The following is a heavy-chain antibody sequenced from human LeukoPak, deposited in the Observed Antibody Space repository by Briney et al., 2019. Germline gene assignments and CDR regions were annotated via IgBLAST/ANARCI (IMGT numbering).Heavy chain of an antibody. CDR3: ASKGITHAFDI. J-gene: IGHJ3*02. D-gene: IGHD3-10*01. CDR2: ISGSGGST. V-gene: IGHV3-23*01. CDR1: GFTFSSYG. Sequence: GGSLRLSCAASGFTFSSYGMSWVRQAPGKGLEWVSAISGSGGSTYYADSVKGRFTISRDNAKNSLYLQMNSLRAEDTAVYYCASKGITHAFDIWGQGTMVTVSS.